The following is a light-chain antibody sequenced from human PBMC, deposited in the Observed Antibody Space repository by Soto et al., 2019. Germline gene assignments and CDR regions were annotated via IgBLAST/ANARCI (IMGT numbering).Light chain of an antibody. CDR1: SSDVGGHNY. V-gene: IGLV2-8*01. CDR3: AAWDDSLSGWV. J-gene: IGLJ3*02. CDR2: EVS. Sequence: QSALTQSPSASGSPGQSVTISCTGTSSDVGGHNYVSWYQHHPGKAPKLIIYEVSKRPSGVPDRFSGSKSANTASLTVSGLQAEDEAFYYCAAWDDSLSGWVFGGGTKVTVL.